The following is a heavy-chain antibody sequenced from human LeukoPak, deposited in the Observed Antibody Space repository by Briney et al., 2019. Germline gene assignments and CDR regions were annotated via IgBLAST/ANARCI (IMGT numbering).Heavy chain of an antibody. J-gene: IGHJ4*02. D-gene: IGHD1-26*01. Sequence: GGSLRLSCAASGFTFGDTWMNWVRQVPGQGLEWVANIKQDGSEKFYVASVKGRFTISRDNAKNSLYLQMNSLRAEDTAIYYCARDKIVGPTNFDYWGQGTLVTVSS. CDR1: GFTFGDTW. CDR2: IKQDGSEK. CDR3: ARDKIVGPTNFDY. V-gene: IGHV3-7*03.